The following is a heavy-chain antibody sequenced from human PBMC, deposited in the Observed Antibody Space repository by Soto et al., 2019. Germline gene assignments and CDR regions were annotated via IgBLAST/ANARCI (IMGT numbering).Heavy chain of an antibody. CDR3: ARGPSGDKVHY. CDR2: IFDSGTT. CDR1: GYSISSSNW. D-gene: IGHD7-27*01. V-gene: IGHV4-28*03. Sequence: SETLSLTCAVSGYSISSSNWWGWIRQPPGKGLEWIGYIFDSGTTYTNPSLRSQVAISLDTSKNHFSLTLSSVTAADTAVYYCARGPSGDKVHYWGQGALVTVSS. J-gene: IGHJ4*02.